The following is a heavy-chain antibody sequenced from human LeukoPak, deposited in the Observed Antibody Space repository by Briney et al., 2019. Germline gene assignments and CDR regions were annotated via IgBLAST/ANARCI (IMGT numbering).Heavy chain of an antibody. CDR2: ISSSSYI. D-gene: IGHD2-21*02. Sequence: GGSLRLSCAASGFTFSSYSMNWVRQAPGKGLEWVSSISSSSYIYYSDSVKGRFTISRDNAKNSLYLQMNSLRAEDTAVYYCARGAYCGGDCYSSDFDYWGQGTLVTVSS. CDR1: GFTFSSYS. V-gene: IGHV3-21*01. CDR3: ARGAYCGGDCYSSDFDY. J-gene: IGHJ4*02.